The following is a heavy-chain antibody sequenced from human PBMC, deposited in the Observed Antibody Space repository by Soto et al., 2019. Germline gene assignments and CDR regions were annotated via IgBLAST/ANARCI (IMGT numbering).Heavy chain of an antibody. CDR2: INAGNGNT. CDR1: GYTFTSYA. D-gene: IGHD3-10*01. V-gene: IGHV1-3*01. Sequence: ASVKVSCKDSGYTFTSYAMHWVRQAPGQRLEWMGWINAGNGNTKYSQKFQGRVTITRDTSASTAYMELSSLRSEDTAVYYCARSITMVRGSYYYYYGMDVWGQGTTVTVSS. CDR3: ARSITMVRGSYYYYYGMDV. J-gene: IGHJ6*02.